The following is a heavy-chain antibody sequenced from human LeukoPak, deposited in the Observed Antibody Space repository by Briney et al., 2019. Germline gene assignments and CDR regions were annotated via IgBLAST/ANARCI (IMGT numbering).Heavy chain of an antibody. CDR1: GGSISSYY. V-gene: IGHV4-59*01. J-gene: IGHJ4*02. CDR2: FYYSGST. Sequence: PSETLSLTCAVSGGSISSYYWSWIRQPPGKRLEWMGFFYYSGSTNYNPSLKSRVTISVDTSKNHFSLKLSSVTAADTAVYYCARGPGGYSYGYYFDYWGQGTLVTVSS. D-gene: IGHD5-18*01. CDR3: ARGPGGYSYGYYFDY.